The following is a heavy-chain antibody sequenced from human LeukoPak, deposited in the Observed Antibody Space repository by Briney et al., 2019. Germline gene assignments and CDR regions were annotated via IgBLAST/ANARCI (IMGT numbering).Heavy chain of an antibody. D-gene: IGHD6-13*01. Sequence: ASVKVSCKASGYTFTGYYMHWVRQAPGQGLEWMGWIDPNSGGTNYAQKFQGRVTMTRDTSISTAYMELSRLRSDDTAVYYCARDRVAAAGKPYYGMDVWGQGTTVTVSS. CDR3: ARDRVAAAGKPYYGMDV. CDR1: GYTFTGYY. V-gene: IGHV1-2*02. J-gene: IGHJ6*02. CDR2: IDPNSGGT.